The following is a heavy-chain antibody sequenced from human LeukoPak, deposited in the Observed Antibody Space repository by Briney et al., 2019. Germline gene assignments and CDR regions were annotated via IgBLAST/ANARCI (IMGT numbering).Heavy chain of an antibody. CDR2: ISWNNGPI. CDR3: TRDASGFGECPDH. Sequence: GGSLRLSCAASGFSFDDYAMHWVRQAPGKGLEWVSGISWNNGPIGYADSVKGRFTISRDNAKNSLYLQMNSLRPEDTALYYCTRDASGFGECPDHWGQGTLVTVSS. J-gene: IGHJ4*02. D-gene: IGHD3-10*01. V-gene: IGHV3-9*01. CDR1: GFSFDDYA.